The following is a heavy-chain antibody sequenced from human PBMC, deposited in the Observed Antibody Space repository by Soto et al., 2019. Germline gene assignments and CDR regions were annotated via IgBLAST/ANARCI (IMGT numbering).Heavy chain of an antibody. CDR2: ISGSGGST. V-gene: IGHV3-23*01. J-gene: IGHJ6*02. CDR1: GFTFSSYA. CDR3: AKEYHRNYYYYGMDV. Sequence: EVQLLESGGGLVQPGGSLRLSCAASGFTFSSYAMSWVRQAPGKGLEWVSAISGSGGSTYYADSVKGRFTISRDNSNNTLYLQMNSLRAEDSAVYYCAKEYHRNYYYYGMDVWGHGTTVTVSS.